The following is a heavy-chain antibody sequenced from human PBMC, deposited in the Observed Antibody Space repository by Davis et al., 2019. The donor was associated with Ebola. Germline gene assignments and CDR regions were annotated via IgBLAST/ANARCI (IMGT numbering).Heavy chain of an antibody. D-gene: IGHD6-25*01. V-gene: IGHV3-23*01. CDR3: AKDRSGAWKTFDF. CDR2: ISSSGDTT. Sequence: GESLKISCAASGFTFRKYVMNWVRQAPGKGLEWVSAISSSGDTTDYAGSVKGRFTISRDTSKNTLYLQMNSLRAEDTAVYYCAKDRSGAWKTFDFWGQGTLVTVSS. J-gene: IGHJ4*02. CDR1: GFTFRKYV.